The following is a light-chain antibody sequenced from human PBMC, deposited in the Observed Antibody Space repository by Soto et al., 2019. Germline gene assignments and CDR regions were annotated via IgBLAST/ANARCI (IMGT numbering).Light chain of an antibody. CDR2: ENN. CDR1: SSNIGAGYE. Sequence: QSVLTQPPSVSEAPGQRVTIXCTGSSSNIGAGYEAHWYQQVPGTAPKLLIYENNNRPSGVPDRFSGSKSGTSASLAITGLQAEDEAEYYCQSYDSSLSGYVFGTGTKLTVL. J-gene: IGLJ1*01. CDR3: QSYDSSLSGYV. V-gene: IGLV1-40*01.